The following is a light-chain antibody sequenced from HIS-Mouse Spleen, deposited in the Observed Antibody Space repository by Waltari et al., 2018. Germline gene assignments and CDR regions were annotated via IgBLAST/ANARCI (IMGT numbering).Light chain of an antibody. J-gene: IGLJ2*01. CDR2: EDR. Sequence: SYELTQPPSVSVSPGQTARITCSGDALPKKYAYWYQQKSGQAPVLVIYEDRKRPSGIPERFSGSRSGTMATLTISGGQVEDEADYYCYSTDSSGNHRVFGGGTKLTVL. CDR3: YSTDSSGNHRV. CDR1: ALPKKY. V-gene: IGLV3-10*01.